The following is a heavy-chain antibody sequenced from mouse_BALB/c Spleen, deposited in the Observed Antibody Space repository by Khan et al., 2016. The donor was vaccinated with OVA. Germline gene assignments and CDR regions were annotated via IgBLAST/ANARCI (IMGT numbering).Heavy chain of an antibody. CDR3: ARQPYFHYYVMDY. CDR2: IWSDGTK. D-gene: IGHD2-10*01. J-gene: IGHJ4*01. Sequence: QVQLKESGPGLVVPSQSLSITCTISGFSLTNYGVHWVRQPPGKGLEWLVVIWSDGTKTYDSALKSRLTISKDNSKSQVFLKMDSLQTDDTAMYYCARQPYFHYYVMDYWGQGTSVTVSS. V-gene: IGHV2-6-1*01. CDR1: GFSLTNYG.